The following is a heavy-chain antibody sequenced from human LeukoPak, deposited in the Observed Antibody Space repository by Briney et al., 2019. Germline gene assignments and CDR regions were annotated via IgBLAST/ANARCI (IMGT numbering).Heavy chain of an antibody. CDR1: GFTFSGSA. D-gene: IGHD1-26*01. J-gene: IGHJ4*02. Sequence: GGSLRLSCAASGFTFSGSAIHWVRQASGKGLEWVGRIRSKANSYATEYAASVKGRFTISRDDPEKTAYLQMNSLKIEDMAVYYCTRMGSGRSVDYWGQGTLVTVSS. V-gene: IGHV3-73*01. CDR3: TRMGSGRSVDY. CDR2: IRSKANSYAT.